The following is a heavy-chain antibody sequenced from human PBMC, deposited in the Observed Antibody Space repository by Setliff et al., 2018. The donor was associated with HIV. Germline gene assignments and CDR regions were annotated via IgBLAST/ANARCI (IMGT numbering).Heavy chain of an antibody. Sequence: SETLSLRLSCAGSGFTFSDAWITWVRQSPGKGLEWVGQVNRDGGAHYNPSLRSRVTISVDTSKNQFSLKLTSMTAADTAVYYCARGWVRGPIISPGTYFSYGLDVWGQGTPVTVS. CDR2: VNRDGGA. V-gene: IGHV4-34*01. CDR1: GFTFSDAW. J-gene: IGHJ6*02. D-gene: IGHD3-10*01. CDR3: ARGWVRGPIISPGTYFSYGLDV.